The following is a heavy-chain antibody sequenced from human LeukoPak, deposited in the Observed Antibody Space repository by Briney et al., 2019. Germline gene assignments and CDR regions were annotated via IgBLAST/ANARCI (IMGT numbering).Heavy chain of an antibody. D-gene: IGHD3-9*01. J-gene: IGHJ4*02. V-gene: IGHV3-30-3*01. Sequence: GRSLRLSCATSGVISSTSDKHSVRQAPGKGLEWVAVISREGGIAYHADSVKGRFTISRDNSKNTLYLQMNSLRADDTAVYYCGSQFTTGSIVYWGQANLVTVSS. CDR1: GVISSTSD. CDR2: ISREGGIA. CDR3: GSQFTTGSIVY.